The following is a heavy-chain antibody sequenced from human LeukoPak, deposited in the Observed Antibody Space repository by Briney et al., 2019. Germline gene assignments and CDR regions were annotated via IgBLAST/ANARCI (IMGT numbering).Heavy chain of an antibody. CDR2: IYSGGNT. CDR3: ARGSDSGYDAGDFDY. CDR1: GFTVSSNS. Sequence: GGSLRLSCAVSGFTVSSNSMSWVRQAPGKGLEWVSFIYSGGNTLYSDSVKGRFTISRDNAKNSLYLQMNSLRAEDTAVYYCARGSDSGYDAGDFDYWGQGTLVTVSS. V-gene: IGHV3-53*01. J-gene: IGHJ4*02. D-gene: IGHD5-12*01.